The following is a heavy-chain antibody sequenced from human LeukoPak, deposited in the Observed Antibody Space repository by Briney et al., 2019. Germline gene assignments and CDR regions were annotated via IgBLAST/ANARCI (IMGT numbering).Heavy chain of an antibody. Sequence: SETLSLTCTVSGGSISNYYWSWIRQPPGKGLEWIGYIYYSGNTNYNPSLKSRVTISVDTSKNQFSLKLSSVTAADTAVYYCVRKNYSSGWYEIINSGAQGPLATV. J-gene: IGHJ4*02. V-gene: IGHV4-59*01. D-gene: IGHD6-19*01. CDR1: GGSISNYY. CDR3: VRKNYSSGWYEIINS. CDR2: IYYSGNT.